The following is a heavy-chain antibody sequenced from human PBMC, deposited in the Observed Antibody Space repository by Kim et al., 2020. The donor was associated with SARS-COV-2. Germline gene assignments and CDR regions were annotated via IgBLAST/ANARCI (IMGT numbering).Heavy chain of an antibody. D-gene: IGHD3-10*01. V-gene: IGHV3-53*04. J-gene: IGHJ6*02. Sequence: GGSLRLSCAASGLTVSGNYIFWVRQAPGKGLEWVSVISRGDNTYYADSVKGRFTISRHNSKNIFYLQMNSLRPEDTAVYFCARGMVRGVDYYYFYAMDVWGQGTTVTVSS. CDR3: ARGMVRGVDYYYFYAMDV. CDR2: ISRGDNT. CDR1: GLTVSGNY.